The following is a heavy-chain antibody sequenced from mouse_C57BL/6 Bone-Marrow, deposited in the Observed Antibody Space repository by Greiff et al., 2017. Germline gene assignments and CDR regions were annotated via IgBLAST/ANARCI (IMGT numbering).Heavy chain of an antibody. J-gene: IGHJ4*01. CDR2: IRSKSNNYAT. CDR3: VRPPYSNYFFYAMDY. D-gene: IGHD2-5*01. Sequence: EVQGVESGGGLVQPKGSLKLSCAASGFSFNTYAMNWVRQAPGKGLEWVARIRSKSNNYATYYADSVKDRFTISRDDSESMLYLQMNNLKTEDTAMYYCVRPPYSNYFFYAMDYWGQGTSVTVSS. CDR1: GFSFNTYA. V-gene: IGHV10-1*01.